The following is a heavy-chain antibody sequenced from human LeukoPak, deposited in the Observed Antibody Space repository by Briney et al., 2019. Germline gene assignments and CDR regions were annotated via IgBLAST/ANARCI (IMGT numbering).Heavy chain of an antibody. CDR2: ISYDGSNK. V-gene: IGHV3-30*01. Sequence: PGGSLRLSCAASGFTFSDYAMHWVRQAPGKGLEWVAVISYDGSNKYYADSVKGRFTISRDNSKNTLYLQMNSLRAEDTAVYYCAKGRGFDVYSRAGSCSTFDPWGQGTLVTVSS. D-gene: IGHD2-15*01. CDR1: GFTFSDYA. CDR3: AKGRGFDVYSRAGSCSTFDP. J-gene: IGHJ5*02.